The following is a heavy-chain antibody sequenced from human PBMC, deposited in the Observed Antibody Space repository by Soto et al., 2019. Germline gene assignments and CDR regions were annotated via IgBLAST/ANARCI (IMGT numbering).Heavy chain of an antibody. CDR2: MREDGSQI. Sequence: GGSLRLSCAASGFTFSSHWMTWVSQSPGKGLTWVANMREDGSQIYYVDSVKGRFTISRDNAKNSLYLKMNSLRAEDTAVYYCARVRGSGSQYRDLDYWGQGTLVTVSS. V-gene: IGHV3-7*01. CDR1: GFTFSSHW. CDR3: ARVRGSGSQYRDLDY. J-gene: IGHJ4*02. D-gene: IGHD3-10*01.